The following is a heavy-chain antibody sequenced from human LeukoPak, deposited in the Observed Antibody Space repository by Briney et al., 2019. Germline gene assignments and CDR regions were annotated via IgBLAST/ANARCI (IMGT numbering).Heavy chain of an antibody. CDR3: ARGSALQGTRFPFAY. D-gene: IGHD1-7*01. CDR1: GYTFTDYY. CDR2: INPNSGDT. V-gene: IGHV1-2*02. J-gene: IGHJ4*02. Sequence: ASVKVSCKSSGYTFTDYYTHWVRQAPGQRLEWMGWINPNSGDTKYAQKFQGRVTMTRDMSISTAYVELSGLTSDDTAVYYCARGSALQGTRFPFAYWGQGTLVTVSS.